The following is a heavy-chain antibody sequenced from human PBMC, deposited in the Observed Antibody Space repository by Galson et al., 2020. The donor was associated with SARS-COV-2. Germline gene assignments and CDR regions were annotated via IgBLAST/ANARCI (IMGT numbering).Heavy chain of an antibody. V-gene: IGHV3-33*08. D-gene: IGHD6-19*01. J-gene: IGHJ3*02. Sequence: GESLRLSCAASGFTFSSSGMPWVRQAPGKGLEWVAFIWHDGSITYYEDSVKGRFTISRYNSKSTLYLEMNTVRGDDTAMYYCARAVAVANFGAVDMWGQGTTVTVS. CDR1: GFTFSSSG. CDR2: IWHDGSIT. CDR3: ARAVAVANFGAVDM.